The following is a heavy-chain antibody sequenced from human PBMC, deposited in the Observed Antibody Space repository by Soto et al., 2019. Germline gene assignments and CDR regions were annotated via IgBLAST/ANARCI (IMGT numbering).Heavy chain of an antibody. J-gene: IGHJ5*02. CDR1: GGPFSGYY. Sequence: PSETLSLTCAVYGGPFSGYYWSWIRQPPGKGLEWIGEINHSGSTNYSPSLKSRVTISVDTSKNQFSLKLSSVTAADTAVYYCARGRQYDFWSGYSNWFDPWGQGTLVTVSS. CDR2: INHSGST. D-gene: IGHD3-3*01. CDR3: ARGRQYDFWSGYSNWFDP. V-gene: IGHV4-34*01.